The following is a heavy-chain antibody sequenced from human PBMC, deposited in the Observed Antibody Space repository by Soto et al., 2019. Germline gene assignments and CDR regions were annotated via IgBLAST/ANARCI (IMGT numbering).Heavy chain of an antibody. D-gene: IGHD3-10*01. J-gene: IGHJ5*02. Sequence: SETLSLTCTVSGGSISSGGYYWSWIRQPPGKGLEWIGEINHSGSTNYNPSLKSRVTISVDTSKNQFSLKLSSVTAADTAVYYCARKTALWFGELGTYNWFDPWGQGTQVTVSS. CDR1: GGSISSGGYY. V-gene: IGHV4-39*07. CDR2: INHSGST. CDR3: ARKTALWFGELGTYNWFDP.